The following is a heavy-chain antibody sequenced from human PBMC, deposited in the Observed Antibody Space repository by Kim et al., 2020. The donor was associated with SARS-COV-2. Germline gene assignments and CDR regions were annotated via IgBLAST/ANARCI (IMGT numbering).Heavy chain of an antibody. CDR1: GGSFNNYY. V-gene: IGHV4-34*01. CDR3: ARLSGYYDSSGYYYGRRYYGVDV. J-gene: IGHJ6*02. Sequence: SETLSLTCAVYGGSFNNYYWSWIRQPPGKGLEWIGEINHSGSTNYNPSLKSRVTISIDTSKNQFSLKLSSVTAADTAVYYCARLSGYYDSSGYYYGRRYYGVDVWGQGTTVTVSS. CDR2: INHSGST. D-gene: IGHD3-22*01.